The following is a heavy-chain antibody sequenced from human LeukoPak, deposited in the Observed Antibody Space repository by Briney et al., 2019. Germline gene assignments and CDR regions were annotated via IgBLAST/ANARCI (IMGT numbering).Heavy chain of an antibody. CDR3: ARDGPRRTTTRPTYYYYYMDV. CDR1: GFTFSNYG. Sequence: PGETLRLSFAASGFTFSNYGMSWVRQAPGKGLEWVSGISGSGGYTYYADAVKGRFTISRDNSKNTLYLQMNSLRAEDTAVYYCARDGPRRTTTRPTYYYYYMDVWGKGTTVTVSS. V-gene: IGHV3-23*01. J-gene: IGHJ6*03. CDR2: ISGSGGYT. D-gene: IGHD2-15*01.